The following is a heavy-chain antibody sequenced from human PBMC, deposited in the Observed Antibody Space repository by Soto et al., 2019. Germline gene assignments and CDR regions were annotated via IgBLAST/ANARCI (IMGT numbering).Heavy chain of an antibody. CDR1: GYTFPNYF. CDR3: AREEARYYGSGSYYNPRPDAFDI. V-gene: IGHV1-46*01. Sequence: ASVKVSCKASGYTFPNYFIHWVRQAPGQGLEWMGIFNPSGGSTTYAQKFQGRVTMTRDTSTSTVYMELSSLRSEDTAMYYCAREEARYYGSGSYYNPRPDAFDIWGHGTMVTVSS. CDR2: FNPSGGST. J-gene: IGHJ3*02. D-gene: IGHD3-10*01.